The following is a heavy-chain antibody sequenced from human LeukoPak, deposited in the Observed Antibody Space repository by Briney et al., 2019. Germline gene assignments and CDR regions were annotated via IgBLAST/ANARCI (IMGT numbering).Heavy chain of an antibody. D-gene: IGHD3-22*01. CDR1: GGTFSSYA. CDR2: INPSGGST. CDR3: ARASGGEYYYDSSGYYYNAFDI. V-gene: IGHV1-46*01. Sequence: ASVKVSCKASGGTFSSYAISWVRQAPGQGLEWMGIINPSGGSTSYAQKFQGRVTMTRDMSTSTVYMELSSLRSEDTAVYYCARASGGEYYYDSSGYYYNAFDIWGQGTMVTVSS. J-gene: IGHJ3*02.